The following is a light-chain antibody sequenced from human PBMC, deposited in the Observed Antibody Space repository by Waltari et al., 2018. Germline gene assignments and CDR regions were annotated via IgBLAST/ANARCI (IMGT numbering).Light chain of an antibody. CDR3: SSYTSSSTLNVV. V-gene: IGLV2-14*01. CDR2: DVS. CDR1: SSDVGGYNY. Sequence: QSALTQPASVSGSPGQSITISCTGTSSDVGGYNYVSWYQQHPGKAPKLMIYDVSNRPSWVSNRFSGAKSGNTASLTISGLQADDEADYYCSSYTSSSTLNVVFGGGTKLTVL. J-gene: IGLJ2*01.